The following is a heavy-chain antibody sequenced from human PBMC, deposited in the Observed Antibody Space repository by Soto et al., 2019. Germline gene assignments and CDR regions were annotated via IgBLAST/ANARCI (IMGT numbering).Heavy chain of an antibody. CDR2: ISYEGSNN. CDR1: GFTFNSHG. D-gene: IGHD2-2*01. J-gene: IGHJ6*02. CDR3: ARGAEYQLLSRDYFYGMDV. Sequence: QVQLVESGGGVVQPGRSLRLSCGASGFTFNSHGMHWVRQAPGKGLEWGAVISYEGSNNFYAESVKGRFTISRDNSKNTLYLQMTSLRREDTAVYYCARGAEYQLLSRDYFYGMDVWGQGTTVTVSS. V-gene: IGHV3-30*03.